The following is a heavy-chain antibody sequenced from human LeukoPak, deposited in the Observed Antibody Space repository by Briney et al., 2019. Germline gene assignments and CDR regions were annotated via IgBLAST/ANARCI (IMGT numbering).Heavy chain of an antibody. CDR1: GFTFSSYA. V-gene: IGHV3-23*01. D-gene: IGHD2-2*01. CDR3: AKRNLGYCSSTSCLFFHY. CDR2: ISGSGGST. Sequence: GGSLRLSRAASGFTFSSYAMSWVRQAPGKGLEWVSAISGSGGSTYYADSVKGRFTISRDNSKNTLYLQMNSLRAEDTAVYYCAKRNLGYCSSTSCLFFHYWGQGTLVTVSS. J-gene: IGHJ4*02.